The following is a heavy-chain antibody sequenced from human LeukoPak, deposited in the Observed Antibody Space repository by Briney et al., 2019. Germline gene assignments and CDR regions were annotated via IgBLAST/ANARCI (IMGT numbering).Heavy chain of an antibody. CDR3: ARGKSSGSYLDY. Sequence: GGSLRLPCAASGFTFSSYEMNWVRQAPGKGLEWVSYISSSGSTIFYADSVRGRFTISRDNAKNSLYLQMNSLRAEDTAVYYCARGKSSGSYLDYWGQGTLVTVSS. D-gene: IGHD3-10*01. CDR1: GFTFSSYE. V-gene: IGHV3-48*03. CDR2: ISSSGSTI. J-gene: IGHJ4*02.